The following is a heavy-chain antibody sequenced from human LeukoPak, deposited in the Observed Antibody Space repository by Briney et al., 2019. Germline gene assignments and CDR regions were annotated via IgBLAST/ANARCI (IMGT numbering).Heavy chain of an antibody. CDR2: IFPSGGEI. CDR3: ARDGVDVVVVY. V-gene: IGHV3-23*01. D-gene: IGHD2-15*01. CDR1: GFTFSTFA. Sequence: GGSLRLSCAASGFTFSTFAMIWVRQPPGKGLEWVSSIFPSGGEIHYADSVRGRFTISRDNSKSTLSLQMNSLRAEDTAVYYCARDGVDVVVVYWGQGTLVTVSS. J-gene: IGHJ4*02.